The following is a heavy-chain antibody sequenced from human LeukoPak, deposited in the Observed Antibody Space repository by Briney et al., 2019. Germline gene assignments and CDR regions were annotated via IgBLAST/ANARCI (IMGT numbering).Heavy chain of an antibody. CDR3: AEGGISAVGDFDY. CDR1: GFTFSTYA. V-gene: IGHV3-23*01. CDR2: ISDNGGGT. J-gene: IGHJ4*02. D-gene: IGHD6-13*01. Sequence: GGSLRLSCAASGFTFSTYAMSWVRQAPGKGLEWVSTISDNGGGTYYADSVKGRFTISRDNSKNTLYLQMNSLRAEDTAIYYCAEGGISAVGDFDYWGQGTLVTVSS.